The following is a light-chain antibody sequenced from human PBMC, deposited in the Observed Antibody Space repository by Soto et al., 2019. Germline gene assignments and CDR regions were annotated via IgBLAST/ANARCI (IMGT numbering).Light chain of an antibody. J-gene: IGKJ4*01. Sequence: DIQMTQSPSTLSASVGDRVTITCRASQSISNWSAWYQQKPGKAPNLLIYKASSLESGVPSRFSGSGSGTEFTLTISSLQTDDFATYYCQQYNTYPLTFGGGTKVEIK. CDR1: QSISNW. CDR3: QQYNTYPLT. V-gene: IGKV1-5*03. CDR2: KAS.